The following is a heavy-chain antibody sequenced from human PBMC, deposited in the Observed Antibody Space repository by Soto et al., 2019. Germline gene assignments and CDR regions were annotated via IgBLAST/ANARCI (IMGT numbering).Heavy chain of an antibody. CDR3: AKDLGYDFWSGYHFYYYCDGQYV. CDR1: GFTFRSYA. CDR2: ISGSGGST. Sequence: GVSLRLSCAASGFTFRSYAMSWVRQAPGKGLEWVSAISGSGGSTYYADSVKGRFTISRDNSKNTLYLQMNSLRAEETAVYYCAKDLGYDFWSGYHFYYYCDGQYVCGQGSRVTVSS. J-gene: IGHJ6*01. D-gene: IGHD3-3*01. V-gene: IGHV3-23*01.